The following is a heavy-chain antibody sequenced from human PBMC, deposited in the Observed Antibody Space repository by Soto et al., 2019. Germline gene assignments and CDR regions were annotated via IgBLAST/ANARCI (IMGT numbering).Heavy chain of an antibody. Sequence: PSETLSLTCTVSGGSISSGGYYWSWIRQHPGKGLEWIGYIYYSGSTYYNPSLKSRVTISVDTSASTAYMELSSLRSEDTAVYYCGRGSGLNWFDPWGQGTLVTVSS. V-gene: IGHV4-30-4*02. J-gene: IGHJ5*02. CDR1: GGSISSGGYY. CDR3: GRGSGLNWFDP. CDR2: IYYSGST. D-gene: IGHD3-10*01.